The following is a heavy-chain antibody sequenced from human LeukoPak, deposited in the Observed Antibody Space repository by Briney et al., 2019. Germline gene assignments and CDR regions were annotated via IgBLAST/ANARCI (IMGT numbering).Heavy chain of an antibody. D-gene: IGHD3-22*01. CDR1: GFTFSSYA. Sequence: GRSLRLSCAASGFTFSSYAMHWVRQAPGKGLEWVTIISYDGSNKYYADSVKGRFTISRDNSKNTLFLQMSSLRAKDTAVYYCARAYYYDSSASYYYYGMDVWGQGTTVTVSS. V-gene: IGHV3-30-3*01. J-gene: IGHJ6*02. CDR3: ARAYYYDSSASYYYYGMDV. CDR2: ISYDGSNK.